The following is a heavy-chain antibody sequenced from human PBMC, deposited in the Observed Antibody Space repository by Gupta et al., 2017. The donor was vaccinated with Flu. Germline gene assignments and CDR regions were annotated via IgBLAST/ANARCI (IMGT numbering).Heavy chain of an antibody. D-gene: IGHD1-26*01. J-gene: IGHJ4*02. CDR3: TRSTFGGSGSFGTFDY. CDR2: TYCRSKCYN. CDR1: GDSVSSNSAA. Sequence: QVQLQQSGPGLVKPSQTLSLTCAISGDSVSSNSAAWNWIRQSPSRGLEWLGRTYCRSKCYNDYALSVISRITINPDTSKNQFSLQLTSVTPEDTAVYYCTRSTFGGSGSFGTFDYWGQGSLVTVSS. V-gene: IGHV6-1*01.